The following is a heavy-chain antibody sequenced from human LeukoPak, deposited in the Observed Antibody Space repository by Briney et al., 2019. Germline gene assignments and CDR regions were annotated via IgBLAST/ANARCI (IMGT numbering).Heavy chain of an antibody. D-gene: IGHD3-10*01. J-gene: IGHJ5*02. CDR1: GGSISSAGYY. CDR2: IYYSGSA. CDR3: ARQRYYGSGSYSLNWFDP. V-gene: IGHV4-39*01. Sequence: PSETLSLTCTVSGGSISSAGYYWAWIRQPPGKGLEWIGSIYYSGSAYYNPSLKSRVAISVDTSKSQFSLSLSSVTAADTAVYYCARQRYYGSGSYSLNWFDPWGQGTLVTVSS.